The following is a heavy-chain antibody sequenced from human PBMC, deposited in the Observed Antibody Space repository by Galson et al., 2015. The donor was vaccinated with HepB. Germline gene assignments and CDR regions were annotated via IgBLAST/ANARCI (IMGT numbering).Heavy chain of an antibody. V-gene: IGHV3-66*01. Sequence: SLRLSCAASGFTVSSNYMSWVRQAPGKGLEWVSVIYSGGSTYYADSVKGRFTISRDNSKNTLYLQMNSLRAEDTAVYYCARVWGGINFDWLLWEGYYFDYWGQGTLVTVSS. D-gene: IGHD3-9*01. J-gene: IGHJ4*02. CDR1: GFTVSSNY. CDR2: IYSGGST. CDR3: ARVWGGINFDWLLWEGYYFDY.